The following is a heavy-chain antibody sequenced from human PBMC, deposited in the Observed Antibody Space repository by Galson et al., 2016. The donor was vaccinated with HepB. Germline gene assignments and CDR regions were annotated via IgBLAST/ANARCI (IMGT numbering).Heavy chain of an antibody. D-gene: IGHD2-21*01. CDR2: VYYSGTA. CDR1: SGSISSSRYY. CDR3: ASHCGGDCYNNLADAFDI. J-gene: IGHJ3*02. Sequence: SETLSLTCPVSSGSISSSRYYWGWIRQPPGKGLEWIGSVYYSGTAYYDPSLKSRVSISVDTSKNQFSLRLSSVTAADTAVYYCASHCGGDCYNNLADAFDIWGRGTMVTVSS. V-gene: IGHV4-39*01.